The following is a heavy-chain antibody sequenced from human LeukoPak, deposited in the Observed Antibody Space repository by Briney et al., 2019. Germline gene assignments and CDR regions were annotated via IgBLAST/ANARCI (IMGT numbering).Heavy chain of an antibody. Sequence: GGSLRLSCAASGFTFSSYAMSWVRQAPGKGLEWVSAISGSGGSTYYADSVKGRFTISRDNSKNTLYLQMNSLRAEDTAVYYCANYPGEYYDSWSGYVMDVWGQGTTVTVSS. V-gene: IGHV3-23*01. D-gene: IGHD3-3*01. CDR2: ISGSGGST. J-gene: IGHJ6*02. CDR3: ANYPGEYYDSWSGYVMDV. CDR1: GFTFSSYA.